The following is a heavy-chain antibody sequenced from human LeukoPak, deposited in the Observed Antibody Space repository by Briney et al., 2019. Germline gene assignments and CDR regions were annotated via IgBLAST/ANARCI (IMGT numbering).Heavy chain of an antibody. CDR1: GGSISSSSYY. J-gene: IGHJ4*02. D-gene: IGHD6-19*01. Sequence: SETLSLTCTVSGGSISSSSYYWGWIRQPPGKGLEWIGSIYYSGSTYYNPSPKSRVTISVDTSKNQFSLKLSSVTAADTAVYYCARHREGYSSGWADYWGQGTLVTVSS. CDR3: ARHREGYSSGWADY. V-gene: IGHV4-39*01. CDR2: IYYSGST.